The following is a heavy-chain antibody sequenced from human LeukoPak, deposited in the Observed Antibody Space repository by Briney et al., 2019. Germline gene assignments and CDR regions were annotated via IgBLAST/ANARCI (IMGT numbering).Heavy chain of an antibody. CDR3: ARHRAAQLSKFDF. J-gene: IGHJ4*02. CDR2: IYHNGET. CDR1: GGSISTSTSYD. Sequence: PSETLSLTCNVSGGSISTSTSYDWAWIRQPPGKGLDWIGSIYHNGETSYSPSLTGRLTISVDTSKNQFSLRLRSVTAADTAVYYCARHRAAQLSKFDFWGQGTLVTVSS. V-gene: IGHV4-39*01. D-gene: IGHD1-1*01.